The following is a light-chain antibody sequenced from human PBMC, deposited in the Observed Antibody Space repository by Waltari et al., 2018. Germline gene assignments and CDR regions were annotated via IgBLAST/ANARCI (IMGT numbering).Light chain of an antibody. Sequence: QSALTQPRSVSGSPGQSVTISCTGSTGNVAVYNYVSWYQQHPGKAPKLIIYDVTQRPSGVPARFSGSKAANTASLTISGLQTEDEADYYCCSYAGSYTWMFGGGTKVTVL. CDR3: CSYAGSYTWM. J-gene: IGLJ3*02. V-gene: IGLV2-11*01. CDR1: TGNVAVYNY. CDR2: DVT.